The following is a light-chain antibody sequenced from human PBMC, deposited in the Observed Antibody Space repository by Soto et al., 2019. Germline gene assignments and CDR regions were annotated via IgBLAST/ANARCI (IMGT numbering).Light chain of an antibody. CDR3: QHYDRT. CDR1: QSVNTN. J-gene: IGKJ1*01. Sequence: EIVVTQSPATLSVSPGERATLSCRASQSVNTNFAWYQQKPGQAPRLLIYGASGRATGIPDRFSGSGSGTDFSLTISRLEPEDFAVYFCQHYDRTFGQGTKVDIK. CDR2: GAS. V-gene: IGKV3D-15*01.